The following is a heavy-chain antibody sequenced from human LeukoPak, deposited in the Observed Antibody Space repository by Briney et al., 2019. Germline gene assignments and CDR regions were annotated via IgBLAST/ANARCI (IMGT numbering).Heavy chain of an antibody. CDR2: ISAYNGNT. CDR1: GYTFTSYG. D-gene: IGHD4-23*01. Sequence: GASVKVSCKASGYTFTSYGISWVRQAPGQGLEWMGWISAYNGNTNYAQKLQGRVTMTRDTSTTTAYMELRSLRSDDTAVYYCARDNSIGGRGWWFDPWGQGTLVTVSS. V-gene: IGHV1-18*01. CDR3: ARDNSIGGRGWWFDP. J-gene: IGHJ5*02.